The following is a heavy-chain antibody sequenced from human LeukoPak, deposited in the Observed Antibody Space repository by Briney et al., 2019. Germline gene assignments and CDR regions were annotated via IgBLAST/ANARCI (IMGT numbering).Heavy chain of an antibody. V-gene: IGHV4-39*01. CDR1: GGSISSSSYY. Sequence: PSETLSLTCTVSGGSISSSSYYWGWIRQPPGKGLEWIGSIYYSGSTYYNPSLKSRVTISVDTSKNQFSLKLSSVTAADTAVYYCARHLAWRWLQPKFRYFDCWGQGTLVTVSS. CDR3: ARHLAWRWLQPKFRYFDC. J-gene: IGHJ4*02. CDR2: IYYSGST. D-gene: IGHD5-24*01.